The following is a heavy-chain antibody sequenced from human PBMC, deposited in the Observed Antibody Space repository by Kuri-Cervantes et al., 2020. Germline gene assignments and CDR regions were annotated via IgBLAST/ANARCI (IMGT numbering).Heavy chain of an antibody. V-gene: IGHV4-38-2*01. CDR1: GYSISSAYY. J-gene: IGHJ4*02. CDR2: IYQSGSA. D-gene: IGHD3-22*01. Sequence: LSLTCAISGYSISSAYYWGWIRQPPGKGLEWIGSIYQSGSAYYNSSLQSRVTISLDTSKNQFSLKLDSVTAADTAVYYCARDSSGYYYFDFWGQGTLVTVSS. CDR3: ARDSSGYYYFDF.